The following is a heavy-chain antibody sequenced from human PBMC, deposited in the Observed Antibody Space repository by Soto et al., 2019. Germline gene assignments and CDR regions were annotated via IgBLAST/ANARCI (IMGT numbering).Heavy chain of an antibody. CDR1: GFTFSSYG. CDR3: AKEGSSGWYSYYGMDV. CDR2: ISYDGSNK. J-gene: IGHJ6*02. Sequence: GGSLRLSCAASGFTFSSYGMHWVRQAPGKGLEWVAVISYDGSNKYYADSVKGRFTISRDNSKNTLYLQMNSLRAEDTAAYYCAKEGSSGWYSYYGMDVWGQGTTVTVSS. V-gene: IGHV3-30*18. D-gene: IGHD6-19*01.